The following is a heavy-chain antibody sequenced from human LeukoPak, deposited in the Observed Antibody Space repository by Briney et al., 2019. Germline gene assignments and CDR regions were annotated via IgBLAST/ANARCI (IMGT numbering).Heavy chain of an antibody. CDR1: GGSISSYY. CDR2: IYTSGST. D-gene: IGHD3-10*01. J-gene: IGHJ3*02. CDR3: ARGGITTTFDAFDI. Sequence: SETLSLTCTVSGGSISSYYWSWIRQPAGKGLEWIGRIYTSGSTNYNPSLKSRVTMSVDTSKNQFSLKLSSVTAADTAVYYCARGGITTTFDAFDIWGQGTMDTVSS. V-gene: IGHV4-4*07.